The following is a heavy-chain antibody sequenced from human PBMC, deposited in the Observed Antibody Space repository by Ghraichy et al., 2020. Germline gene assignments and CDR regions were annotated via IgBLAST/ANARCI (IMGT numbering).Heavy chain of an antibody. CDR2: ITASGRTI. J-gene: IGHJ6*02. CDR1: GFPFSSHS. Sequence: GESLNISCVGSGFPFSSHSMNWVRQSPGRVLEWLSYITASGRTISYADSVKGRFTISRDNAQNSLYLQMKSLRDEDTAVYYCARGATVVRFYYYNGMDVWGQGTTVTVSS. D-gene: IGHD4-23*01. CDR3: ARGATVVRFYYYNGMDV. V-gene: IGHV3-48*02.